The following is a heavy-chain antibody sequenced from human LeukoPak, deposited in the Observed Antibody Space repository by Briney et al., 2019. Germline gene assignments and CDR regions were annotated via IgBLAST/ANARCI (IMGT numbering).Heavy chain of an antibody. J-gene: IGHJ4*02. CDR2: ISGSGNGT. D-gene: IGHD5-24*01. Sequence: GGSLRLSCTASGFTFRTCAMNWVRQAPGKGLEWLSGISGSGNGTYYADSVKGRFIISRDNSKNMVYLQMNSLTVEDTATYYCAKRTMSAFDSWGQGTLVTVSS. V-gene: IGHV3-23*01. CDR3: AKRTMSAFDS. CDR1: GFTFRTCA.